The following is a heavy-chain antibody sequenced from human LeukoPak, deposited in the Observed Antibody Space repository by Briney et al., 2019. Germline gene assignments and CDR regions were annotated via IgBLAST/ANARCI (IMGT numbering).Heavy chain of an antibody. CDR1: GFTFSSYW. V-gene: IGHV3-7*01. CDR2: IKQDGSEK. J-gene: IGHJ6*02. D-gene: IGHD3-3*01. CDR3: ARDDPPGANYDFWSGPKNYYYYYGMDV. Sequence: TGGSLRLSCAASGFTFSSYWMSWVRQAPGKGLEWVANIKQDGSEKYYVDSVKGRFTISRDNAKNSLYLQMNSLRAEDTAVYYCARDDPPGANYDFWSGPKNYYYYYGMDVWGQGTTVTVSS.